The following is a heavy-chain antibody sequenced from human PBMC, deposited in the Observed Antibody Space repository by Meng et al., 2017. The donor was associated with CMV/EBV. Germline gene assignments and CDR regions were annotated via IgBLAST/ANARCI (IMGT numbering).Heavy chain of an antibody. Sequence: QGQLQQWGAGLLKPSETPSLTCAVYGGSFSGYYWSWIRQPPGKGLEWIGEINHSGSTNYNPSLKSRVTISVDTSKNQFSLKLSSVTAADTAVYYCARGGIAAAGPFDYWGQGTLVTVSS. CDR3: ARGGIAAAGPFDY. CDR2: INHSGST. D-gene: IGHD6-13*01. CDR1: GGSFSGYY. V-gene: IGHV4-34*01. J-gene: IGHJ4*02.